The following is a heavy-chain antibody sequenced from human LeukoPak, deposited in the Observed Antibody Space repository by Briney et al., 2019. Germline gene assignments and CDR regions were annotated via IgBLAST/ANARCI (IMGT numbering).Heavy chain of an antibody. Sequence: PGGSLRLSCVGSGFSVSSNYMSWVRQAPGKGLEWVSLMYSGGSTYYADSVKGRFTISRDKSKNTLYLQMNSLRAGDTAVYYCARDFLTNTFDIWGQGTMVTVSS. CDR1: GFSVSSNY. D-gene: IGHD2-8*01. CDR2: MYSGGST. J-gene: IGHJ3*02. CDR3: ARDFLTNTFDI. V-gene: IGHV3-66*01.